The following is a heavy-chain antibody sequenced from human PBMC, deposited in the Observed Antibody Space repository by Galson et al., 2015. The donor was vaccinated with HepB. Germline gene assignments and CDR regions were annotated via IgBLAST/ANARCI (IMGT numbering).Heavy chain of an antibody. CDR2: INAGNGNT. D-gene: IGHD2-2*02. V-gene: IGHV1-3*01. CDR3: ARDGGYCSSTSCHRAFDY. CDR1: GYTFTSYA. Sequence: SVKVSCKASGYTFTSYAMHWVRQAPGQRLEWMGWINAGNGNTKYSQKFQGRVTITRDTSASTAYMELSSLRSEDTAVYYCARDGGYCSSTSCHRAFDYWGQGTLVTVSS. J-gene: IGHJ4*02.